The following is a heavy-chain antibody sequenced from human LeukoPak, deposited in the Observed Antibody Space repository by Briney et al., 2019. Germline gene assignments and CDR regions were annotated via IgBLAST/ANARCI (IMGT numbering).Heavy chain of an antibody. CDR3: ARALRGLGGSGCSSTSCSSYYYYMDV. J-gene: IGHJ6*03. CDR2: MNPNSGNT. D-gene: IGHD2-2*01. Sequence: ASVKVSCKASGYTFNSYDINWVRQATGQGLEWMGWMNPNSGNTGYAQKFQGRVTITRNTSISTAYMELSSLRSEDTAVYYCARALRGLGGSGCSSTSCSSYYYYMDVWGKGTTVTVSS. CDR1: GYTFNSYD. V-gene: IGHV1-8*03.